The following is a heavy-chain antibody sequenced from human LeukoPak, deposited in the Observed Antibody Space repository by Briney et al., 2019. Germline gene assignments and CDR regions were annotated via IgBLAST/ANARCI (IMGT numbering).Heavy chain of an antibody. CDR2: IYYSGST. V-gene: IGHV4-59*01. Sequence: SETLSLTCTVSGGSISSYYWSWIRQPPGKGLEWIGYIYYSGSTSYNPSLKSRVTISVDTSKNQFSLKLSSVTAADTAVYYCARSRGWPPYYVDYWGQGTLVTVSS. CDR3: ARSRGWPPYYVDY. CDR1: GGSISSYY. J-gene: IGHJ4*02. D-gene: IGHD3-10*01.